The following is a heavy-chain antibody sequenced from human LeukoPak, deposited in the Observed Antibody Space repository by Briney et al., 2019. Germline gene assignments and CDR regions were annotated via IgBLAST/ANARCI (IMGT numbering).Heavy chain of an antibody. CDR1: GGSFSGYY. CDR3: ASQPDRNGAFDY. D-gene: IGHD2-8*01. CDR2: INHSGST. V-gene: IGHV4-34*01. Sequence: SETLSLTCAVYGGSFSGYYWSWIRQPPGKGLEWIGEINHSGSTNYSPSLKSRVTISVDTSKNQFSLKLSSVTAADTAVYYCASQPDRNGAFDYWGQGTLVTVFS. J-gene: IGHJ4*02.